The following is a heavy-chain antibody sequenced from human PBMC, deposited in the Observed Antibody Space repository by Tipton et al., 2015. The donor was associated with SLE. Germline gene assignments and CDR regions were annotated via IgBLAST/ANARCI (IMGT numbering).Heavy chain of an antibody. D-gene: IGHD3-3*01. Sequence: QLVQSGAEVKKPGESLKISCKGSGYSFTSYWIGWVRQMPGKGLEWMGIIYPGDSDTRYSPSFQGQVTISADKSISTAYLQWSSLKASDTAMYYCARTPKDEEWLLYGGDYWGQGTLVTVSS. V-gene: IGHV5-51*03. J-gene: IGHJ4*02. CDR2: IYPGDSDT. CDR1: GYSFTSYW. CDR3: ARTPKDEEWLLYGGDY.